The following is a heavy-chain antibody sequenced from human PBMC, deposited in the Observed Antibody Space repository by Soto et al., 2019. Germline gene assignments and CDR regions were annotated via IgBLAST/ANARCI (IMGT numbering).Heavy chain of an antibody. D-gene: IGHD2-21*02. CDR2: ICYDGTNK. V-gene: IGHV3-33*01. CDR3: SRGRGTAVAPPYS. Sequence: QVQLVESGGGVVQPGRSLRLSCVASGFTFSNYAMYWVRQAPGKGLEWVAVICYDGTNKNYADSVKGRFTISRDNSKNTLYLQMNSLRVEDTAVYYCSRGRGTAVAPPYSWGQGVQVTVSS. CDR1: GFTFSNYA. J-gene: IGHJ4*02.